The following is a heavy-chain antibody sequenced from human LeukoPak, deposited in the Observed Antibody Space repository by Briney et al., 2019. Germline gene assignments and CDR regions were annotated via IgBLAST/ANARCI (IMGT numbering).Heavy chain of an antibody. D-gene: IGHD2-15*01. J-gene: IGHJ6*02. V-gene: IGHV1-69*04. CDR3: ARDREAGYCSGGSCYRYYYYGMDV. CDR1: GGTFSSYA. CDR2: IIPILGIA. Sequence: GASVKVSCKASGGTFSSYAISWVRQAPGQGLEWMGRIIPILGIANYAQKFQGRVTITADKSTSTAYMELSSLRSEDTAVYYCARDREAGYCSGGSCYRYYYYGMDVWGQGTTVTVSS.